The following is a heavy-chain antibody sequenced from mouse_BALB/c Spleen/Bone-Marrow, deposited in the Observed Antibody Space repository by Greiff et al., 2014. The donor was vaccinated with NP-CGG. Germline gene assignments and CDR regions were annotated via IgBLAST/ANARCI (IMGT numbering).Heavy chain of an antibody. CDR2: IWAGGST. CDR3: ARSSSPYYYAMDY. Sequence: VQVVESGPGLVAPSQSLSITCTVSGSSLISYGVHWVRQPPGKGLEWLGVIWAGGSTNYNSALMSRLSISKDNSKSQVFLKMNSLQTDDTAMYYCARSSSPYYYAMDYWGQGTSATVSS. V-gene: IGHV2-9*02. CDR1: GSSLISYG. D-gene: IGHD1-1*01. J-gene: IGHJ4*01.